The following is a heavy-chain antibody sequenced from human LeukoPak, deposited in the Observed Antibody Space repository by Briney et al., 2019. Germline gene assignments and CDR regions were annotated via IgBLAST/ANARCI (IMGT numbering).Heavy chain of an antibody. Sequence: PGGSLRLSCAASGFTFTNYAMSWVRQAPGKRLEWVAGISGSGDFRYYADSVKGRFTISRDKAKNTVYLQMSSLRAEDTVVYYCAKDGARDGYNYPDYWGQGTLVTVSS. CDR1: GFTFTNYA. J-gene: IGHJ4*02. CDR3: AKDGARDGYNYPDY. V-gene: IGHV3-23*01. D-gene: IGHD5-24*01. CDR2: ISGSGDFR.